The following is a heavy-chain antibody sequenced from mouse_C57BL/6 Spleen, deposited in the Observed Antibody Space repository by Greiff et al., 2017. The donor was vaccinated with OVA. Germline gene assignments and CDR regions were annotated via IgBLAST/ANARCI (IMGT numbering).Heavy chain of an antibody. J-gene: IGHJ4*01. V-gene: IGHV1-55*01. Sequence: QVQLQQPGAELVKPGASVKMSCKASGYTFTSYWITWVKQRPGQGLEWIGDIYPGSGSTNYNEKFKSKATLTVDTSSSTAYMQLSSLTSEDSAVYYEARKRGGQDRLYAMDYWGQGTSVTVSS. CDR1: GYTFTSYW. CDR3: ARKRGGQDRLYAMDY. D-gene: IGHD3-2*02. CDR2: IYPGSGST.